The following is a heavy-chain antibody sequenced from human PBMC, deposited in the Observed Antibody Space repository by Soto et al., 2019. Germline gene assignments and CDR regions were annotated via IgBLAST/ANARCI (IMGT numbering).Heavy chain of an antibody. V-gene: IGHV4-59*08. CDR2: IYYSGST. J-gene: IGHJ4*02. Sequence: SETLSLTCTVSGGSISSYYWSWIRQPPGKGLEWIGYIYYSGSTNYNPSIKSRVTISVDTSKNQFSLKLNSMTAADTAVYYCARHNYGSGSTYFGYWGQGTLVTVSS. CDR1: GGSISSYY. CDR3: ARHNYGSGSTYFGY. D-gene: IGHD3-10*01.